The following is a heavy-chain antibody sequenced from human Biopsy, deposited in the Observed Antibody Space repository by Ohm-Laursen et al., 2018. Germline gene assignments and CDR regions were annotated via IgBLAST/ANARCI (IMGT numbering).Heavy chain of an antibody. CDR3: AKGQDLRGGAEYFQH. J-gene: IGHJ1*01. D-gene: IGHD2-15*01. V-gene: IGHV1-2*02. CDR1: GYTFTGQY. CDR2: INPHSGTT. Sequence: ASVTVSCNASGYTFTGQYLHWVRQVPGQGLEWMGWINPHSGTTKFAQDFQGRVTMTRDTSITTAYMELRRLRSDDTAVYYCAKGQDLRGGAEYFQHWGQGALVTVSS.